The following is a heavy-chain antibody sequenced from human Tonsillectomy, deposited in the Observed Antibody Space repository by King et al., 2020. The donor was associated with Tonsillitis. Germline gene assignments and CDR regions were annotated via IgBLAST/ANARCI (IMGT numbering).Heavy chain of an antibody. CDR2: ISSRSSTI. J-gene: IGHJ5*02. V-gene: IGHV3-48*01. D-gene: IGHD3-10*01. Sequence: VQLVESGGGLVQPGGSLRLSCAASGFTLSSYSMNWVRQAPGKGLEWVSYISSRSSTIYYADPVKGRFTISRDNAKNSLYLKMNSLRAEDTAVYYCARESASGSYYNAVNWFDPWGQGTLVTVSS. CDR3: ARESASGSYYNAVNWFDP. CDR1: GFTLSSYS.